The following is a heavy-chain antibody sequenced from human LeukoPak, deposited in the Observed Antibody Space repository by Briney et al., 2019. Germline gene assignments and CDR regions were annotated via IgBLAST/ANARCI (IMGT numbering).Heavy chain of an antibody. J-gene: IGHJ4*02. CDR1: GGSFSGYY. Sequence: PSETLSLTCAVYGGSFSGYYWTWIRQPPGRGLEWIGEINHSGSTNHNPSLKSRVTISVDTSKSQFSLKLNSVTAADTAMYYCARGRDPYWGQATLVTVSS. CDR2: INHSGST. D-gene: IGHD5-24*01. V-gene: IGHV4-34*01. CDR3: ARGRDPY.